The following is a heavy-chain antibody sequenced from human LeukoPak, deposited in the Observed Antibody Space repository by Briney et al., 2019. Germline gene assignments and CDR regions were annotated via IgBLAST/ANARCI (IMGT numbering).Heavy chain of an antibody. Sequence: PSETLSLTCTISGGSMSAYYWSWIRQSPGKGLEWIGYSYYTGSTSYNPSLRSRVTLSVDTSKSQFSLRLTSVTAADTAVYYCTTYDSSGYFLEYWGQGILVTVSS. V-gene: IGHV4-59*03. CDR2: SYYTGST. CDR3: TTYDSSGYFLEY. D-gene: IGHD3-22*01. J-gene: IGHJ4*02. CDR1: GGSMSAYY.